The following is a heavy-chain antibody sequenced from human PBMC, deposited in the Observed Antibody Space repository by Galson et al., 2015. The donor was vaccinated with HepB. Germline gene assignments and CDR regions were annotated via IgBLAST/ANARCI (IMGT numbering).Heavy chain of an antibody. Sequence: QSGAEVKKPGESLRISCKGSGYSFTSYFITWVRQLPGKGLEWMGTIDPSDPYGNYSPSFQGHVTISVDKSINTAYLQWTSLEASDTAMYYCATSPTPPFYYYYYDTDVWGQGTTVTVSS. V-gene: IGHV5-10-1*01. CDR2: IDPSDPYG. CDR1: GYSFTSYF. J-gene: IGHJ6*02. CDR3: ATSPTPPFYYYYYDTDV.